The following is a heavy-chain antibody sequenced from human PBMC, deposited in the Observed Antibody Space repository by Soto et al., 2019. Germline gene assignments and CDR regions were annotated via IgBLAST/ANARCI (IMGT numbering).Heavy chain of an antibody. J-gene: IGHJ5*02. D-gene: IGHD6-13*01. CDR1: GYTFTGYY. Sequence: GASVKVSCKASGYTFTGYYMHWVRQAPGQGLEWMGWINPNSGGTNYAQKFQGWVTMTRDTSISTAYMELSRLRSDDTAVYYCARGWQLVKFNWFDPWGQGTLVTVSS. CDR3: ARGWQLVKFNWFDP. V-gene: IGHV1-2*04. CDR2: INPNSGGT.